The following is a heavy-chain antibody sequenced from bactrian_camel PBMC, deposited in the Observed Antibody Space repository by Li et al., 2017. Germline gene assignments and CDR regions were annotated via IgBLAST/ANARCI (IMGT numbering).Heavy chain of an antibody. D-gene: IGHD1*01. CDR1: GSTHSVCS. Sequence: QVQLVESGGGLVQAGGSLRLSCAGSGSTHSVCSIGWYRQAPGKERVVVSTILSGETTYFNTTYYADSVKGRFTISQDNAKDTVYLQMNSLKPEDTAVYYCNAKLEVGYSGLWCAETSDYWGQGTQVTVS. V-gene: IGHV3S53*01. CDR3: NAKLEVGYSGLWCAETSDY. CDR2: ILSGETTYFNTT. J-gene: IGHJ4*01.